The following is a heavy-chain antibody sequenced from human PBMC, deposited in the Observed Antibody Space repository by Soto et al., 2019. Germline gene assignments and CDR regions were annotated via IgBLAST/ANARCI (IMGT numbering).Heavy chain of an antibody. D-gene: IGHD3-22*01. Sequence: VQLQESCPGLVRPSGTLSLTCAVSGDSIIGTGWWSWGRQSPGKGLDWIGEVYHIGATNYNPSLKSRVTISVDASRNQFSLNLGSVTDADSAVYYCVRNGYYSLDVWGQGTTVTVSS. V-gene: IGHV4-4*02. CDR3: VRNGYYSLDV. J-gene: IGHJ6*02. CDR2: VYHIGAT. CDR1: GDSIIGTGW.